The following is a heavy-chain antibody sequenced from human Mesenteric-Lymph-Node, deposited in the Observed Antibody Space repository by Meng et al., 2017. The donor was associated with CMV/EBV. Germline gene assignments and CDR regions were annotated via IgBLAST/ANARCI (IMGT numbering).Heavy chain of an antibody. CDR1: GYTFTRNT. V-gene: IGHV1-18*01. D-gene: IGHD3-3*01. CDR3: VRFFWNDYGPAHYFDY. CDR2: ISTYSGNT. Sequence: ASVKVSCKASGYTFTRNTISWVRQAPGQGLEWMGWISTYSGNTKYAQKLQDRVTMTRDTSTSTAYMELRSLRSDDTAVYYCVRFFWNDYGPAHYFDYWGQGTLVTVSS. J-gene: IGHJ4*02.